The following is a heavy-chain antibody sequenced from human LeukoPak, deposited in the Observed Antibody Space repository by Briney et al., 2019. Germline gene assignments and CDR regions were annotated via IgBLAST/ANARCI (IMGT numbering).Heavy chain of an antibody. D-gene: IGHD3-10*01. J-gene: IGHJ4*02. Sequence: GRSLRLSCAASGFTFSSYAMHWVRQAPGKGLEWVAVISYDGSNKYYADSVKSRFTISRDNSKNTLYLQMNSLRAEDTAVYYCARDTRGYGSGSYHDYWGQGTLVTVSS. CDR2: ISYDGSNK. V-gene: IGHV3-30-3*01. CDR1: GFTFSSYA. CDR3: ARDTRGYGSGSYHDY.